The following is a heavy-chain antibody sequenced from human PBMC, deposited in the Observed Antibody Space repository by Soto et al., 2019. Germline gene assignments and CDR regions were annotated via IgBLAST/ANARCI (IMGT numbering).Heavy chain of an antibody. CDR3: ARPLTPYCSGGRCYSGLDY. CDR2: ISAYNGNT. CDR1: GYTFTSYG. Sequence: ASVKVSCKASGYTFTSYGISWVRQAPGQGLEWMGWISAYNGNTNYAQKFQGRVTITADESTSTAYMELSSLRSEDAAVYYCARPLTPYCSGGRCYSGLDYWGQGTLVTVSS. J-gene: IGHJ4*02. D-gene: IGHD2-15*01. V-gene: IGHV1-18*01.